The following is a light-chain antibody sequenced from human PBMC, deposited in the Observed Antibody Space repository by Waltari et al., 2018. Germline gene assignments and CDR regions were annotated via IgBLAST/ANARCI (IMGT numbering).Light chain of an antibody. V-gene: IGLV1-47*01. CDR2: GNT. CDR1: SSDIGANY. CDR3: AAWDDNLLYV. Sequence: QSVLTQPPSASGTPGQRVTISCSGSSSDIGANYVYWYKQLPGTAPKLLIYGNTQRSSGVPDRFSGSKSGTSASLAISDLRSEDEADYYCAAWDDNLLYVFGTGTKVTVL. J-gene: IGLJ1*01.